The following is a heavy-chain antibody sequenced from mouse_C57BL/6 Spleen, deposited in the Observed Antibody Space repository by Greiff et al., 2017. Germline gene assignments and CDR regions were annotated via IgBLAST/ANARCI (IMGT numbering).Heavy chain of an antibody. CDR3: AKGTYYGSSHYAMDY. Sequence: QVQLQQPGTELVKPGASVKLSCKASGYTFTSYWMHWVKQRPGQGLEWIGNINPSNGGTNYNEKFKSKATLTVDKSSSTAYMPLSSLTSEDSAVYYCAKGTYYGSSHYAMDYWGQGTSVTVSS. CDR1: GYTFTSYW. CDR2: INPSNGGT. J-gene: IGHJ4*01. D-gene: IGHD1-1*01. V-gene: IGHV1-53*01.